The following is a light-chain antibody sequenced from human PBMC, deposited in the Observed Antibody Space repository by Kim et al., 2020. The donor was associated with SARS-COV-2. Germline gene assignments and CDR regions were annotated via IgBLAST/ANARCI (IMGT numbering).Light chain of an antibody. CDR3: QAWDSSTGVV. Sequence: SYELTQPPSVYVSPGQTASITCSGDKLGNKYASWYQQRPGQSPVLVISQDNKRPSGIPERFSGSNSGNTASLNISGTQAMDEADYYCQAWDSSTGVVFGGGTQLTVL. V-gene: IGLV3-1*01. CDR1: KLGNKY. J-gene: IGLJ2*01. CDR2: QDN.